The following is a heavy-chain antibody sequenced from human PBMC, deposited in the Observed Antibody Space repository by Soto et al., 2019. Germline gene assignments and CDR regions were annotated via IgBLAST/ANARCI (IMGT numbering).Heavy chain of an antibody. J-gene: IGHJ5*02. CDR2: IYYRGIT. CDR3: ARSVFP. CDR1: GGSIGSGGYY. V-gene: IGHV4-31*03. Sequence: QVQLQESGPGLEKPSQTLSLNCTVSGGSIGSGGYYWSWIRQHPGKGLEWIGYIYYRGITYYNPSLKSRVTISVDTSKNQCSLKLSSVTAADTAVYYCARSVFPWGQGTLVTVSS.